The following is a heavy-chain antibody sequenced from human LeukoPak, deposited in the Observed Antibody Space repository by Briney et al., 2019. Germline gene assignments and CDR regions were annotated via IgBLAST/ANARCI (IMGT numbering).Heavy chain of an antibody. CDR2: IDPKNGCD. CDR3: ARASFWESPVNWFDP. V-gene: IGHV1-2*07. J-gene: IGHJ5*02. D-gene: IGHD3-3*01. CDR1: GYTFIGHY. Sequence: SSVTVSCKTSGYTFIGHYIHWVRQATGQGLEWMGWIDPKNGCDNFAPRFRGRVTLTRDRSTSTVYMELTRLTYADTAVYYCARASFWESPVNWFDPWGRGTLVTVSS.